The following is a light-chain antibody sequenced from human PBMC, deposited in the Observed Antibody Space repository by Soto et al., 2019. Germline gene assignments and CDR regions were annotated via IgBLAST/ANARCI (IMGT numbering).Light chain of an antibody. J-gene: IGKJ1*01. CDR3: QQYNNWPPT. CDR1: QSVSSN. V-gene: IGKV3-15*01. Sequence: EIVMTQSPATLSVSPGERATLSCRASQSVSSNVAWYQQKPGQAPRLLIYGASTRATGIPARFSGSGSGTEFTLTISILQSEDFAVYYCQQYNNWPPTFGQGNKVEIK. CDR2: GAS.